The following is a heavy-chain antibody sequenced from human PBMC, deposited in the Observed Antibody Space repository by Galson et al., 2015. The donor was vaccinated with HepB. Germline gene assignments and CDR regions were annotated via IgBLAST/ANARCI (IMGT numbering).Heavy chain of an antibody. CDR2: IYPGDSDT. Sequence: QSGAEVKKPGESLKISCKASGYSFSSYWIGWVRQMPGKGLEWMGIIYPGDSDTRYSPSFQGQVTISADKSIGTAYLQWSSLRASDTGMYYCARTGDLTSANDYWGQGTQVTVSSGSASAPTLFPLVSCDSSGYYYDDAFDIWGQGTMVTVSS. D-gene: IGHD3-22*01. CDR1: GYSFSSYW. J-gene: IGHJ3*02. CDR3: ARTGDLTSANDYWGQGTQVTVSSGSASAPTLFPLVSCDSSGYYYDDAFDI. V-gene: IGHV5-51*01.